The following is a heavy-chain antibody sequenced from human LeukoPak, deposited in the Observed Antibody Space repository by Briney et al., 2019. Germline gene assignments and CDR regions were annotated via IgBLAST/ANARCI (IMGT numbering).Heavy chain of an antibody. D-gene: IGHD6-13*01. V-gene: IGHV3-7*01. J-gene: IGHJ4*02. CDR1: GFTFSSYW. CDR3: ARVGAAGPLDY. Sequence: PGGSLRLSCAASGFTFSSYWMSWVRQAPGKGLEWMANIRQDGSGKYYLDSVKGRFTISRDNAKNSLYLQMNSLRAEDTAVYYCARVGAAGPLDYWGQGTLVTVSS. CDR2: IRQDGSGK.